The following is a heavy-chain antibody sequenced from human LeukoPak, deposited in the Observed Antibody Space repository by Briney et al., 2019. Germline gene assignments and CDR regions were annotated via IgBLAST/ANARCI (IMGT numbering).Heavy chain of an antibody. J-gene: IGHJ6*02. D-gene: IGHD5-18*01. Sequence: SETLSLTCTVSGGSISSSSYYWGWTRQPPGKGLEWIGSIYYSGSTYYNPSLKSRVTISVDTSKNQFSLKLSSVTAADTAVYYCARLGDTAMVYYYYGMDVWGQGTTVTVSS. CDR3: ARLGDTAMVYYYYGMDV. V-gene: IGHV4-39*01. CDR2: IYYSGST. CDR1: GGSISSSSYY.